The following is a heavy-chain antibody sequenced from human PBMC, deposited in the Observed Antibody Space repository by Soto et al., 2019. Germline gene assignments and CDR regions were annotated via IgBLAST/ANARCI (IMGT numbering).Heavy chain of an antibody. CDR1: GYNFVTYG. V-gene: IGHV1-18*01. D-gene: IGHD3-22*01. CDR3: ARNTPFFESSGSADY. Sequence: ASVKVSCKTSGYNFVTYGITWVRQAPGQGLEWMGWISVYSGNTHYAQKFHDRVTLTTDTSTTTAYMDLRNLTSDDSAFYYCARNTPFFESSGSADYWRQRTLVTVSS. J-gene: IGHJ4*02. CDR2: ISVYSGNT.